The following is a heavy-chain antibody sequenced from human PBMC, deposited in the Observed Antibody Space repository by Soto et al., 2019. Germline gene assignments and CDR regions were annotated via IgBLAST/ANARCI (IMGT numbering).Heavy chain of an antibody. CDR2: ISSSSTYI. D-gene: IGHD6-6*01. V-gene: IGHV3-21*01. Sequence: GGSLRLSCAASGFTLSSYSMNWVRQAPGKGLEWVSSISSSSTYIYYADSVKGRFTISRDNAKNPVYLQMNSLRAEDPAVYYCASADDSIAARLLAKHYYGKAVWGQGSTVTVSS. CDR1: GFTLSSYS. J-gene: IGHJ6*02. CDR3: ASADDSIAARLLAKHYYGKAV.